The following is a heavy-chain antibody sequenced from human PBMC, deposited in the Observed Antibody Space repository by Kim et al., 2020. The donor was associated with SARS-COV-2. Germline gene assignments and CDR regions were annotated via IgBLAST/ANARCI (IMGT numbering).Heavy chain of an antibody. J-gene: IGHJ6*02. CDR1: GLNFNIQY. CDR2: IVGGGDV. V-gene: IGHV3-11*01. Sequence: GGSLRLSCVVSGLNFNIQYMTWVRQAPGKGLEWVSFIVGGGDVAYADSVHGRLTTSRDNARNSLYLQINSLSADDTAVCYCATLHYYRMHVWGQGATVTVSS. CDR3: ATLHYYRMHV.